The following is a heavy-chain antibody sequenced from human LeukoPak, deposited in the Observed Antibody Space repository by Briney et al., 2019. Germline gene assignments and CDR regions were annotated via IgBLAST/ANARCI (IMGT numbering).Heavy chain of an antibody. CDR3: ARDDCSTPTCFPYYYYGMDV. CDR2: IKQDGSEK. CDR1: GFTFSRFW. J-gene: IGHJ6*02. D-gene: IGHD2-2*01. Sequence: GGSLRLSCAASGFTFSRFWMGWVRQAPGKGLEWVANIKQDGSEKYYADSVKGRFTISRDNAKNSLYLQMNSLRAEDSAVYYCARDDCSTPTCFPYYYYGMDVWGQGTTATVSS. V-gene: IGHV3-7*01.